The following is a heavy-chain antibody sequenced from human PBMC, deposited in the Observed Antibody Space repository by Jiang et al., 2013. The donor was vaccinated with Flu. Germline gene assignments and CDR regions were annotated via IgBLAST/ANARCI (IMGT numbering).Heavy chain of an antibody. J-gene: IGHJ4*02. CDR1: GGSFSGYY. CDR2: INHSGST. Sequence: LLKPSETLSLTCAVYGGSFSGYYWSWIRQPPGKGLEWIGEINHSGSTNYNPSLKSRVTISVDTSKNQFSLKLSSVTAADTAVYYCARREIEAGIGLVDYWGQGTLVTVSS. V-gene: IGHV4-34*01. CDR3: ARREIEAGIGLVDY. D-gene: IGHD6-19*01.